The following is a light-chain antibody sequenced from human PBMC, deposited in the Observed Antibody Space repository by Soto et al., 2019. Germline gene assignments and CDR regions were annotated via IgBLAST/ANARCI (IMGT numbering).Light chain of an antibody. CDR3: QQSYSRPRT. CDR2: TSS. V-gene: IGKV1-39*01. Sequence: DIQITQSPSSLSASVGDRVTITCRTSQPISEYLNWYQQKPGKAPSLLIYTSSNLQTGVPSRFSGSGSGTDFTLTISSLQPEDVATYFCQQSYSRPRTFGQGTKVDIK. J-gene: IGKJ1*01. CDR1: QPISEY.